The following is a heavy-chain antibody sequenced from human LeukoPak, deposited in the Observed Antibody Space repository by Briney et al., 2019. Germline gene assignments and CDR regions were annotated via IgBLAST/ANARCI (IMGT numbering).Heavy chain of an antibody. J-gene: IGHJ4*02. V-gene: IGHV3-23*01. CDR2: ISTSGGST. Sequence: PGGSLRLSCAASGFTFSSYAMSWVRQAPGKGLEWVSTISTSGGSTYYADSVKDRFTISRDNSKNTLYLQMNSLRAEDTAVYYCAKDRSQWLVWDKYYFDYWGQGTLVTVSS. CDR3: AKDRSQWLVWDKYYFDY. D-gene: IGHD6-19*01. CDR1: GFTFSSYA.